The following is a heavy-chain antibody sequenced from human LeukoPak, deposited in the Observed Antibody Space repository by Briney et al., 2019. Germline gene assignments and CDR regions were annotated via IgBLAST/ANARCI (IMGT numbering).Heavy chain of an antibody. CDR2: ISSSSSYI. CDR1: GFTFSSYS. J-gene: IGHJ4*02. V-gene: IGHV3-21*01. Sequence: GGSLRLSCAASGFTFSSYSMNWVRQAPGEGLEWVSSISSSSSYICYADSVKGRFTISRDNAKNSLYLQMNSLRAEDTAVYYCARQTGSGLFILPGGQGTLVTVSS. CDR3: ARQTGSGLFILP. D-gene: IGHD3/OR15-3a*01.